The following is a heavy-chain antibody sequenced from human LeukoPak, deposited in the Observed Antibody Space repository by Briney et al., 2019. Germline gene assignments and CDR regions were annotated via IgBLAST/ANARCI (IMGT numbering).Heavy chain of an antibody. V-gene: IGHV6-1*01. Sequence: SQTLSLTCAISGDSVSSNSGAWNWIRQSPSRGLGWLGRTYYRSKWYNDYAASVKSRVTINPDTTKNQFSLQLISVTPEDTAVYYCAREGVDSGYDWGPSQLIFFDYWGQGTLVTVSS. J-gene: IGHJ4*02. CDR1: GDSVSSNSGA. D-gene: IGHD5-12*01. CDR2: TYYRSKWYN. CDR3: AREGVDSGYDWGPSQLIFFDY.